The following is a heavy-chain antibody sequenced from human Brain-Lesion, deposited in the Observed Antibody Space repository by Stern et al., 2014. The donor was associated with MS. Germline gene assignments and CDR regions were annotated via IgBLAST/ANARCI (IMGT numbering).Heavy chain of an antibody. CDR3: ATYYYDSTGYNDF. D-gene: IGHD3-22*01. Sequence: QLVESGAEVKKPGASVKVSCKASGYTFTGHYMHWVRQAPGQGLEWMGWINPKSGGTNYAQKFQGWVTMTRDTSINTAYMELSRLRSDDTAVYYCATYYYDSTGYNDFWGQGTLVTVSS. CDR1: GYTFTGHY. J-gene: IGHJ4*02. CDR2: INPKSGGT. V-gene: IGHV1-2*04.